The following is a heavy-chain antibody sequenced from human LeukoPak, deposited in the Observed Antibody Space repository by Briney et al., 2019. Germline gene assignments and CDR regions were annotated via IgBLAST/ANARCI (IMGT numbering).Heavy chain of an antibody. CDR1: GYSISSGYY. D-gene: IGHD3-22*01. CDR3: ARMGVSYYYDSSTYYPLAFDV. CDR2: IFHSGSI. V-gene: IGHV4-38-2*02. Sequence: PSETLSLTCTVSGYSISSGYYWGWIRQSPGKGLEWIATIFHSGSIYYSPSLKSRVTLSVDTSKNQFFLKLNSLNAADTAVYYCARMGVSYYYDSSTYYPLAFDVWGQGTVVTVSS. J-gene: IGHJ3*01.